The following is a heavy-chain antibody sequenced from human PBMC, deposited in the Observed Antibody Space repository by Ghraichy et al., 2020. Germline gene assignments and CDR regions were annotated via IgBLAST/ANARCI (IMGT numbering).Heavy chain of an antibody. CDR2: VYTSGSS. V-gene: IGHV4-61*02. J-gene: IGHJ6*03. D-gene: IGHD5-12*01. Sequence: SETLSLTCTVSGGSISSGSYYWSWIRQPAGKGLEWIGRVYTSGSSNYNPSLNSRVAMSVDTSKNQFSLTVSSVTAADTAMYYCARARGYSGYDGTNYYYYMDVWGKGTTVTICS. CDR1: GGSISSGSYY. CDR3: ARARGYSGYDGTNYYYYMDV.